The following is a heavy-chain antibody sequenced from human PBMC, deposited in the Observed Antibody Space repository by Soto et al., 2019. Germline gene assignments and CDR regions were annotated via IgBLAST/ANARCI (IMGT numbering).Heavy chain of an antibody. D-gene: IGHD2-2*01. V-gene: IGHV3-21*01. CDR3: AREKVVVVPAATPLNYYYYGMDV. CDR2: ISSSSSHI. J-gene: IGHJ6*02. CDR1: GFTFSSYS. Sequence: EVQLVESGGGLVKPGGSLRLSCAASGFTFSSYSMNWVRQGPGKGLEWVSSISSSSSHIYNADSVKGRFTISRDKAKNSLYLQMNSLRAEDTAVYYCAREKVVVVPAATPLNYYYYGMDVWGQGTTVTVSS.